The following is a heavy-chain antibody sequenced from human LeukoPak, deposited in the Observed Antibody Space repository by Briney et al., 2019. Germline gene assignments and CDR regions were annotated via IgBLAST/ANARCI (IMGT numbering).Heavy chain of an antibody. J-gene: IGHJ4*02. D-gene: IGHD3-22*01. Sequence: GGSLRLSCAASGFTFSSYAMNWVRQAPGMGLRWVSAISGSGGSTYYADSVKGRFTISRDNSKNTLYLQMNSLRAEDTAVYYCARQPQYYYDSSAYWNYWGQGTLVTVSS. V-gene: IGHV3-23*01. CDR2: ISGSGGST. CDR1: GFTFSSYA. CDR3: ARQPQYYYDSSAYWNY.